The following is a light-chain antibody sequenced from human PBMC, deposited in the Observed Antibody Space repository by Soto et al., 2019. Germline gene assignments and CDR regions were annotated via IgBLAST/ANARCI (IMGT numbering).Light chain of an antibody. CDR1: SSDVGSYNL. J-gene: IGLJ2*01. Sequence: QPASVSGSPGQSITISCTGTSSDVGSYNLVSWYQQHPGKAPKLMIYEGSKRPSGVSNRFSGSKSGNTASLTISGLQAEDEADYYCCSYAGSTTVVFGGGTKLTVL. V-gene: IGLV2-23*01. CDR3: CSYAGSTTVV. CDR2: EGS.